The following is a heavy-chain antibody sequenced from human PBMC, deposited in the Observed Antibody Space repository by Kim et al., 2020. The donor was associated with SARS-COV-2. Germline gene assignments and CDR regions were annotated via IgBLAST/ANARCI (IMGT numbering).Heavy chain of an antibody. J-gene: IGHJ4*02. V-gene: IGHV3-53*01. CDR2: IYSGGST. Sequence: GGSLRLSCAASGFTVSSNYMSWVRQAPGKGLEWVSVIYSGGSTYYADSVKGRFTISRDNSKNTLYLQMNSLRAEDTAVYYCARGMPILRYFDWLPFDYWGQGTLVTVSS. D-gene: IGHD3-9*01. CDR3: ARGMPILRYFDWLPFDY. CDR1: GFTVSSNY.